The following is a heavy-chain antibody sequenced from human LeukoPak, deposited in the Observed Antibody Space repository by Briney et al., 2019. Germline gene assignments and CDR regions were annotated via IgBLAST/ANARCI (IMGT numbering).Heavy chain of an antibody. J-gene: IGHJ4*02. CDR2: INPNSGGT. CDR3: ARETPKQWPGLFDY. Sequence: VASVKVSCKASGYTFTGYYMHWVRQAPGQGLEWMGCINPNSGGTNYAQKFQGRVTMTRDTSISTAYMELSRLRSDDTAVYYCARETPKQWPGLFDYWGQGTLVTVSS. CDR1: GYTFTGYY. V-gene: IGHV1-2*02. D-gene: IGHD6-19*01.